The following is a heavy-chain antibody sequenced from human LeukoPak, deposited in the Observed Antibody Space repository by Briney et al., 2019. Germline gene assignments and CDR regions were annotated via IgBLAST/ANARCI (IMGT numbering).Heavy chain of an antibody. D-gene: IGHD3-16*01. CDR3: ARDVTFGGVYLKDY. CDR1: GFTLSSYW. J-gene: IGHJ4*02. Sequence: PGRSLRLSCAASGFTLSSYWMHWVRQAPGKGLVWVSRINSDGSSTSYADSVKGRFTISRDNAKNTLYLQMNSLRAEDTAVYYCARDVTFGGVYLKDYWGQGTLVTVSS. V-gene: IGHV3-74*01. CDR2: INSDGSST.